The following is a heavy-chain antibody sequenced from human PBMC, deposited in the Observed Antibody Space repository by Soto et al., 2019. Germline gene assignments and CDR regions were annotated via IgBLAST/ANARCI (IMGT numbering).Heavy chain of an antibody. J-gene: IGHJ6*01. D-gene: IGHD2-2*01. V-gene: IGHV4-31*03. CDR2: IYYSGST. CDR3: ARVAPAAYYGMDV. Sequence: QVQLQESGPGLVKPSQTLSLTCTVSGGSISSGGYYWSWIRQHPGKGLEWIGYIYYSGSTYYNPSLKSRVTISVGTSKTQFSLKLSSVTAADTAVYYCARVAPAAYYGMDVWGQGSTVTVSS. CDR1: GGSISSGGYY.